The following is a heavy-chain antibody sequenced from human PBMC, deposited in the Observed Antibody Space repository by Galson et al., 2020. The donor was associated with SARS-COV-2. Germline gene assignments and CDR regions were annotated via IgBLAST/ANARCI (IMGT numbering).Heavy chain of an antibody. D-gene: IGHD3-16*01. CDR2: IYSEWSST. Sequence: ALHVESLKLSCDASGFTFSSYWMHWVRQAPGQGLVWVSRIYSEWSSTSYADSVKGRFTISGDNAKNTLYLQMSSLRAEDTAVYYCARGDMRNDYLEYWGQGTLVTVSS. J-gene: IGHJ4*02. CDR1: GFTFSSYW. V-gene: IGHV3-74*01. CDR3: ARGDMRNDYLEY.